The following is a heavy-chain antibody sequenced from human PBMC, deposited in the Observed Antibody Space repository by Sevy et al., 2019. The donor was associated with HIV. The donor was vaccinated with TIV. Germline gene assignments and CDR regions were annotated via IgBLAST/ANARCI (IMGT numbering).Heavy chain of an antibody. CDR1: GFTFSNYA. D-gene: IGHD6-19*01. CDR3: ARERSSGPRAFDI. J-gene: IGHJ3*02. CDR2: ISATGEST. V-gene: IGHV3-23*01. Sequence: GGSLRLSCAASGFTFSNYAMNWVRQAPGKGLEWVSGISATGESTYYADSVKGHFTISRDNSRNTLYLQMNSLRAEDTAVYYCARERSSGPRAFDIWGQGTMVTVSS.